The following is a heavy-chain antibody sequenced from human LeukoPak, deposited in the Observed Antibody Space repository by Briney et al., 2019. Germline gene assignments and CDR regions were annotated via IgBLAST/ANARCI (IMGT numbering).Heavy chain of an antibody. Sequence: GGSLRLSCAASGFTFSTYEMNWARQAPGKGLEWVSYISSSSGAIYYADSVRGRFTISRDNAKNSLYLQMNSLRDEDTAVYYCARGYYYGMDVWGQGTTVTVSS. J-gene: IGHJ6*02. V-gene: IGHV3-48*02. CDR1: GFTFSTYE. CDR2: ISSSSGAI. CDR3: ARGYYYGMDV.